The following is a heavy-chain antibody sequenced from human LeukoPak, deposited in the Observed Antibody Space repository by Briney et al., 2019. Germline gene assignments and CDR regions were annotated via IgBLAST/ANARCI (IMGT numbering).Heavy chain of an antibody. CDR1: VESSISYY. Sequence: SETLSLTCTVSVESSISYYWSWIRQPPGKGLEWIGYIYYSGNINYSPSLKSRVSISVATSYNQVSLRLTSVTAEDTAVDYCAALGDVCGAYLAYWGQGILVTVSS. V-gene: IGHV4-59*01. CDR3: AALGDVCGAYLAY. D-gene: IGHD2-21*01. CDR2: IYYSGNI. J-gene: IGHJ4*02.